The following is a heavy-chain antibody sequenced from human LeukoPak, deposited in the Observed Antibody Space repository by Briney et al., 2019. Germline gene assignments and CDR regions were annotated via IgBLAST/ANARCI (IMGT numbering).Heavy chain of an antibody. V-gene: IGHV4-61*05. CDR3: ARKPYYYGFDY. J-gene: IGHJ4*02. CDR1: GGSISSSSYY. CDR2: IYYSGST. D-gene: IGHD3-10*01. Sequence: MSSETLSLTCTVSGGSISSSSYYWGWIRQPPGKGLEWIGYIYYSGSTNYNPSLKSRVTISVDTSKNQFSLKLSSVTAADTAVYYCARKPYYYGFDYWGQGTLVTVSS.